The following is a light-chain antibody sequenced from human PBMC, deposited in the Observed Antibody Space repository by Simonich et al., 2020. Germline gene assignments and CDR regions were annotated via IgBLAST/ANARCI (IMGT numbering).Light chain of an antibody. Sequence: DIVMTQSPDSLAVSLGERATINCKSSQSVLYSSNNKNYLAWYQQKPGQLPKLLIYWASTRESGVPDRFSGSGSGTDFTLTISSLQAEDVAVYYCQRYYSTPRTFGQGTKVEIK. J-gene: IGKJ1*01. CDR1: QSVLYSSNNKNY. CDR3: QRYYSTPRT. V-gene: IGKV4-1*01. CDR2: WAS.